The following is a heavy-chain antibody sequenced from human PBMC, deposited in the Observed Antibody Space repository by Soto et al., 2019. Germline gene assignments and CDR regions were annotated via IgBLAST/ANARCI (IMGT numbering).Heavy chain of an antibody. V-gene: IGHV4-31*03. D-gene: IGHD3-22*01. CDR3: ARESFFYDSSAFYLDY. CDR1: GGSIRSGAYH. J-gene: IGHJ4*02. CDR2: IDNGGST. Sequence: QVHLQESGPGLVKPSQTLSLTCTVSGGSIRSGAYHWSWVHQHPGKGLAWIGYIDNGGSTFYSPSLTTRVTMSRATSKNQFSLRLSSVSAADTAVYFCARESFFYDSSAFYLDYWGQGSQVTVSS.